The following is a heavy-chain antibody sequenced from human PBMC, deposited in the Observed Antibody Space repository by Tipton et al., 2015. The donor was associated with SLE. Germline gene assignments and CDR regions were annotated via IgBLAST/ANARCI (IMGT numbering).Heavy chain of an antibody. Sequence: GSLRLSCAASGFTFSSYWMSWVRQAPGKGLEWVANIKPEGSETYYVASVKGRSTISRDNAKNSLYLQMNSLRDEDTAVYYCARGDYYSGSYHDAFDIWGQGTVVTVSS. J-gene: IGHJ3*02. V-gene: IGHV3-7*01. CDR1: GFTFSSYW. D-gene: IGHD3-10*01. CDR2: IKPEGSET. CDR3: ARGDYYSGSYHDAFDI.